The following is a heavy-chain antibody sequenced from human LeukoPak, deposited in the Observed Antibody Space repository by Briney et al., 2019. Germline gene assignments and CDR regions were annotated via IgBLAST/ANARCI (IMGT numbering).Heavy chain of an antibody. D-gene: IGHD6-19*01. CDR1: GGSISSGGYS. V-gene: IGHV4-30-2*01. CDR2: IYHSGST. CDR3: ARGRRGGWYWRWFDP. J-gene: IGHJ5*02. Sequence: SETLSLTCAVSGGSISSGGYSWSWIRQPPGKGLEWIGYIYHSGSTYYNPSLKSRVTISVDTSKNQFSLKLSSVTAADTAVYYCARGRRGGWYWRWFDPWGQGTLVTVSS.